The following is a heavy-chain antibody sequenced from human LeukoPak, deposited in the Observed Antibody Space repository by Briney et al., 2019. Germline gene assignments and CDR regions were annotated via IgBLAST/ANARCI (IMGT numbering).Heavy chain of an antibody. D-gene: IGHD5-12*01. Sequence: RASQTLSLTCTVSGGSIGSGSYYWSWIRQPAGKGLEWIGRIYTSGSTNYNPSLKSRVTISVDTSKNQFSLKLSSVTAADTAVYYCARDSGYGLIGGYYYYMDVWGKGTTVTVSS. CDR2: IYTSGST. V-gene: IGHV4-61*02. CDR1: GGSIGSGSYY. J-gene: IGHJ6*03. CDR3: ARDSGYGLIGGYYYYMDV.